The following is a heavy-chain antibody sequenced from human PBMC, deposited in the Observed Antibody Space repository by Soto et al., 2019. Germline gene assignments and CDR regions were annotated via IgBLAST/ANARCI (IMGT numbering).Heavy chain of an antibody. V-gene: IGHV3-23*01. Sequence: EVQLLESGGGLVQPGGSLRLSCAASGFPFSSYAMSWVRHVPDKGLEWVSAIGFRGDSTNYADSVKGRFIISRDNSKNTLFLQMNSLRGDDTAVYYCARKFSSSSFYLDYLCQGALVTVSS. CDR1: GFPFSSYA. CDR3: ARKFSSSSFYLDY. CDR2: IGFRGDST. D-gene: IGHD6-6*01. J-gene: IGHJ4*02.